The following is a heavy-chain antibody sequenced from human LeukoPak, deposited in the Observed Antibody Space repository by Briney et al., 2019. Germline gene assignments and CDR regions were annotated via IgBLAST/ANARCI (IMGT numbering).Heavy chain of an antibody. CDR1: GGSFSGYY. D-gene: IGHD5-18*01. J-gene: IGHJ4*02. Sequence: SETLSLTCAVYGGSFSGYYWSWIRQPPGKGLEWTGEINHSGSTNYNPSLKSRVTISVDTSKNQFSLKLSSVTAADTAVYYCAGVDTAMETFDYWGQGTLVTVSS. V-gene: IGHV4-34*01. CDR3: AGVDTAMETFDY. CDR2: INHSGST.